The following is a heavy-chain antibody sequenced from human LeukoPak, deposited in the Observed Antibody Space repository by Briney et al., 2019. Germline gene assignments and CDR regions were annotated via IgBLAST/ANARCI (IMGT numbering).Heavy chain of an antibody. CDR2: IYTSGST. CDR1: GGSISSYY. CDR3: ARRDDSSGYHKIFDY. V-gene: IGHV4-4*07. Sequence: SETLSLTCTVSGGSISSYYWSWIRQPAGKGLEWIGRIYTSGSTNYNPSLKSRVTISIDTSKNQFYLKLSSLTAADTAVYFCARRDDSSGYHKIFDYWGPGTLVTVFS. J-gene: IGHJ4*02. D-gene: IGHD3-22*01.